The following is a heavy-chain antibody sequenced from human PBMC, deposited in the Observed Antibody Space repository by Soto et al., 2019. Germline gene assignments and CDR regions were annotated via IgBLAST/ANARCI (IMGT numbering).Heavy chain of an antibody. CDR2: FDPEDGET. Sequence: QVQLVQSGAEVKKPGASVKVSCKVSGYTLTELSMHWVRQAPGKGLEWMGGFDPEDGETIYAQKFQGRVTMTEDTSTDTAYMELSSLRSEDTAVYYCATRDYCSSTSCSASYYYYYMGVWGKGTTVTVSS. D-gene: IGHD2-2*01. CDR1: GYTLTELS. CDR3: ATRDYCSSTSCSASYYYYYMGV. V-gene: IGHV1-24*01. J-gene: IGHJ6*03.